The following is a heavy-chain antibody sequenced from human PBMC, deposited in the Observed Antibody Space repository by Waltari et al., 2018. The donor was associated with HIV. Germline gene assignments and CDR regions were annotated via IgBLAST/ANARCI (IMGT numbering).Heavy chain of an antibody. J-gene: IGHJ4*02. CDR1: GFTFSNAW. CDR3: TTDKT. CDR2: IKTKIDGGTT. Sequence: EVQLVESGGGLVNPGGSLRLSCAASGFTFSNAWMSWVRQAPGKGLEWVGHIKTKIDGGTTDYAAPVKDRFTISRDDSKNTLYLQMNSLKNEDTAVYYCTTDKTWGQGTLVTVSS. V-gene: IGHV3-15*01.